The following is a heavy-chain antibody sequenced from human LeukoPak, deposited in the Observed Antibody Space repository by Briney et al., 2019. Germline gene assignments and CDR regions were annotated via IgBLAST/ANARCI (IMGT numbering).Heavy chain of an antibody. CDR3: ARVAYYDGSSAGALDY. Sequence: AAEKVSCKASGYTFTSYYMHWVRQAPGQGLEWMGIINPSGGSTSYAQKLQGRVTMTRDMSTSTVYMELSSLRSEDTAVYYCARVAYYDGSSAGALDYWGQGTLVTVSS. D-gene: IGHD3-22*01. CDR1: GYTFTSYY. J-gene: IGHJ4*02. V-gene: IGHV1-46*04. CDR2: INPSGGST.